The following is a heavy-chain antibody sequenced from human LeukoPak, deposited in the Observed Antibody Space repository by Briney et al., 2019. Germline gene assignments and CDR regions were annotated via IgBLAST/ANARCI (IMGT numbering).Heavy chain of an antibody. Sequence: SETLSLTCTVSGGSISSSSYYWGWIRQPPGKGLEWIGSIYYSGSTYYNPSLKSRVTISVDTSKNQFSLKLSSVTAADTAVYYCARRGMGYCSSTSCYYGDNTSYYYYMDVWGKGTTVTVSS. CDR1: GGSISSSSYY. CDR2: IYYSGST. V-gene: IGHV4-39*01. CDR3: ARRGMGYCSSTSCYYGDNTSYYYYMDV. J-gene: IGHJ6*03. D-gene: IGHD2-2*01.